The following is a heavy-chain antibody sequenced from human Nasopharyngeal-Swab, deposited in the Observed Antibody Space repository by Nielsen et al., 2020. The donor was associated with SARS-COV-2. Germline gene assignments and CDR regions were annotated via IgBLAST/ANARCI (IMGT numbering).Heavy chain of an antibody. V-gene: IGHV1-18*01. CDR3: TRDRGSGYFDS. CDR2: ISAYNGST. D-gene: IGHD3-3*01. J-gene: IGHJ4*02. CDR1: GYTFTSYG. Sequence: ASVKVSCKASGYTFTSYGISWVRQAPGQGLEWMGWISAYNGSTNYAQELQGRVTMTGDTSISTAYMELSRVRSDDTAMYYCTRDRGSGYFDSWGQGTLVIVSS.